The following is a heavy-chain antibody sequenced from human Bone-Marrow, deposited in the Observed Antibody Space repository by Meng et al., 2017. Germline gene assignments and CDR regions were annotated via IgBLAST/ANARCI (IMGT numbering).Heavy chain of an antibody. CDR3: ARDGNGRWLRI. J-gene: IGHJ4*02. CDR2: IIPIFGTA. Sequence: QVQLWQSVAGVKKPGSSVNVTCKASGGTFSSYAISWVRQAPGQGLEWMGWIIPIFGTANYAQNFQGRVTITTDESTSTAYMELSSLRSEDTAVYYCARDGNGRWLRIWGQGTLVTVSS. D-gene: IGHD5-24*01. CDR1: GGTFSSYA. V-gene: IGHV1-69*05.